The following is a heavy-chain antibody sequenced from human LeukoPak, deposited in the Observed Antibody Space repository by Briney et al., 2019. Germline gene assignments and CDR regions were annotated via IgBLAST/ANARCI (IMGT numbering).Heavy chain of an antibody. CDR3: ARERIAARPGNYYYYYGMDV. J-gene: IGHJ6*02. D-gene: IGHD6-6*01. CDR2: ISSSSSYI. Sequence: GGSLRLSCAASGFTFSSYSMNWVRQVPGKGLEWVSSISSSSSYIYYADSVKGRFTISRDNAKNSLYLQMNSLRAEDTAVYYCARERIAARPGNYYYYYGMDVWGQGTTVTVSS. V-gene: IGHV3-21*01. CDR1: GFTFSSYS.